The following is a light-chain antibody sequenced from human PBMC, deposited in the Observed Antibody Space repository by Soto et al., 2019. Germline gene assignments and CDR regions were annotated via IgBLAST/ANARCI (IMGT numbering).Light chain of an antibody. V-gene: IGKV3-20*01. CDR3: QQYGTSPFT. Sequence: GLTQSPDTLSLSPGERATLSCRARERISSNFLAWYQQRPAQAPRLLIYGASTRASGIPDRFSGSGSGTDFALTISRLEPEDFAVFYCQQYGTSPFTFGPGTTVEIK. CDR1: ERISSNF. J-gene: IGKJ3*01. CDR2: GAS.